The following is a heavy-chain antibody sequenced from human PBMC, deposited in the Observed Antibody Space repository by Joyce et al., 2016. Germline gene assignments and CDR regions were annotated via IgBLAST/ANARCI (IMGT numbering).Heavy chain of an antibody. D-gene: IGHD2-21*02. CDR3: AAAPSIAVTADDAFDV. Sequence: QMQLVQSGPEVKKHGTSVKVSCKASGFTFASSAMQWVRQARGQGLEWMGWIVVGSADTNYAQKFQERVTITRVLSTRTTYMELTSLRAEDTAVYYCAAAPSIAVTADDAFDVWGQGTMVTVAS. V-gene: IGHV1-58*02. CDR2: IVVGSADT. J-gene: IGHJ3*01. CDR1: GFTFASSA.